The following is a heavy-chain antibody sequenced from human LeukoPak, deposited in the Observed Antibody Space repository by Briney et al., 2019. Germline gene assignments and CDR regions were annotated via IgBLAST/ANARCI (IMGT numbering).Heavy chain of an antibody. J-gene: IGHJ3*02. CDR2: SHHGGNT. CDR1: AYSINTNSY. CDR3: ARWLGNGFDM. Sequence: PSETPSLACSVSAYSINTNSYWAWIRQPPGKGLEWIGSSHHGGNTYYHPSLKSRVTISIDTSKNQFSLNLYSVTAAETAVYYCARWLGNGFDMWGKGTVVTVSS. D-gene: IGHD3-22*01. V-gene: IGHV4-38-2*01.